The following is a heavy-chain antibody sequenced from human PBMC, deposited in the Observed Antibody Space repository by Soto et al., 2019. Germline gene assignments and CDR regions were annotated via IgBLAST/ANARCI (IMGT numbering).Heavy chain of an antibody. CDR2: IIPIFGTA. J-gene: IGHJ6*02. Sequence: SVKVSCQASGGTFSSYAISWVRQAPGLGLEWMGGIIPIFGTANYAQKFQGRVTITADESTSTAYMELSSLRSEDTAGYSSGRDSGDSSGDYFYSYYGRALGG. D-gene: IGHD3-22*01. CDR1: GGTFSSYA. CDR3: GRDSGDSSGDYFYSYYGRAL. V-gene: IGHV1-69*13.